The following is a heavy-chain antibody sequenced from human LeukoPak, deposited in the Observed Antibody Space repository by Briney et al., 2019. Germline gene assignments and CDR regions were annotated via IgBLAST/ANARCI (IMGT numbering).Heavy chain of an antibody. Sequence: ASVKVSCKASGYTFTSYGISWVRQAPGQGLEWMGWISAYNGNTNYSQKFQGRVTITRDTSASTAYMELSSLRSEDTAVYYCARDRGVYGAFNWFDPWGQGTLVTVSS. CDR1: GYTFTSYG. CDR3: ARDRGVYGAFNWFDP. V-gene: IGHV1-18*01. CDR2: ISAYNGNT. D-gene: IGHD4-17*01. J-gene: IGHJ5*02.